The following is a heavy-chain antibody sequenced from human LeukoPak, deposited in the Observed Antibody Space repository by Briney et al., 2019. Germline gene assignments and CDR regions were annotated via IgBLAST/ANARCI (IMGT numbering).Heavy chain of an antibody. D-gene: IGHD1-26*01. J-gene: IGHJ4*02. CDR1: GYTFTSYD. V-gene: IGHV1-8*03. Sequence: ASVKVSCKASGYTFTSYDINWVRQATGQGLEWMGWMNPNSGNTGYAQKFQGRVTITRNTSISTAYMELSSLRSEDTAVYYCARVPRVEWELRGKYYFDYWGQGTLVTVSS. CDR2: MNPNSGNT. CDR3: ARVPRVEWELRGKYYFDY.